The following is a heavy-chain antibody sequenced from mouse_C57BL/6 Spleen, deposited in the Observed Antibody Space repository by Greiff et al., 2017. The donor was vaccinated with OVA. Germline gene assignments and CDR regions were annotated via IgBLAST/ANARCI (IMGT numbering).Heavy chain of an antibody. CDR2: ISSGSSTI. J-gene: IGHJ4*01. V-gene: IGHV5-17*01. Sequence: DVTLVESGGGLVKPGGSLKLSCAASGFTFSDYGMHWVRQAPEKGLEWVAYISSGSSTIYYADTVKGRFTISRDNAKNTLFLQMTSLRSEDTAMYYCARNSNYEGYYAMDYWGQGTSVTVSS. CDR3: ARNSNYEGYYAMDY. CDR1: GFTFSDYG. D-gene: IGHD2-5*01.